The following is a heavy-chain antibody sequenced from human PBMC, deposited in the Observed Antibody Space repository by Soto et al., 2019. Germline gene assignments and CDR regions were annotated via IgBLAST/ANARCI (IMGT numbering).Heavy chain of an antibody. CDR2: INHSGST. J-gene: IGHJ5*02. CDR3: ASTFGIAAPGFDP. D-gene: IGHD6-13*01. CDR1: GGSFSGYY. Sequence: PSETLSLTCAVYGGSFSGYYWSWIRQPPGKGLEWIGEINHSGSTNYNPSLKSRVTISVDTSKNHFSLKLSSVTAADTAVYYCASTFGIAAPGFDPRGQGTLVTVSS. V-gene: IGHV4-34*01.